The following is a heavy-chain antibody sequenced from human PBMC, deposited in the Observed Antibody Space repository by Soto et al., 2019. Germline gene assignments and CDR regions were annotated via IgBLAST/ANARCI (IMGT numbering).Heavy chain of an antibody. CDR1: GASISGFY. J-gene: IGHJ5*02. D-gene: IGHD1-1*01. CDR2: IYATGTT. V-gene: IGHV4-4*07. Sequence: PSETLSLTCTVSGASISGFYWSWIRKSAGKGLEWIGRIYATGTTDYNPSLKSRIMMSVDTSKKQFSLKLRSVTAADTAVYYCVRDGTKTLRDWFDPWGQGISVTVSS. CDR3: VRDGTKTLRDWFDP.